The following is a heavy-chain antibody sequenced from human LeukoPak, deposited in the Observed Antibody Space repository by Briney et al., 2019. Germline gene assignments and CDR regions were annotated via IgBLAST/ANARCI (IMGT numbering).Heavy chain of an antibody. J-gene: IGHJ3*02. CDR2: IYYSGST. CDR1: GGSISSSSYY. CDR3: ARTGGASYYYDSSGPADAFDT. V-gene: IGHV4-39*07. Sequence: KPSETLSLTCTVSGGSISSSSYYWGWIRQPPGKGLEWIGSIYYSGSTYYNPSLKSRVTISVDTSKNQFSLKLSSVTAADTAVYYCARTGGASYYYDSSGPADAFDTWGQGTMVTVSS. D-gene: IGHD3-22*01.